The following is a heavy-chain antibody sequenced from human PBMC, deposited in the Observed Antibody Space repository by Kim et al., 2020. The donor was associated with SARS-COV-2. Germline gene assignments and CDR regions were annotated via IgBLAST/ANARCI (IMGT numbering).Heavy chain of an antibody. CDR3: ARGWLKTGSDS. Sequence: SQTLSLTCAISGDRVSTNNWNWIRQSPSRGLEWLARTYYKSKWYSDYAPSVQGRITINPDTSKNQFSLQLGSVTPEDTAVYYCARGWLKTGSDSWGQGTLVTVSS. J-gene: IGHJ5*01. CDR2: TYYKSKWYS. CDR1: GDRVSTNN. V-gene: IGHV6-1*01. D-gene: IGHD1-1*01.